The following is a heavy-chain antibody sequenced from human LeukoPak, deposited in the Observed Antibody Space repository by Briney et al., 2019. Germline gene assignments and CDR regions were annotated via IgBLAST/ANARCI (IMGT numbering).Heavy chain of an antibody. V-gene: IGHV3-21*01. Sequence: GGSLRLSCAAYGFTFSSYSMNWVRQAPGKGLEWVSSISSSSSYIYYADSVKGRFTISRDNAKNSLYLQMNSLRAEDTAVYYCARDSGSYYKESYWGQGTLVTVSS. D-gene: IGHD1-26*01. J-gene: IGHJ4*02. CDR3: ARDSGSYYKESY. CDR1: GFTFSSYS. CDR2: ISSSSSYI.